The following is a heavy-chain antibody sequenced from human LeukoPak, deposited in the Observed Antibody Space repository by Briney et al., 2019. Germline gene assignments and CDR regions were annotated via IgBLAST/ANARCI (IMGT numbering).Heavy chain of an antibody. V-gene: IGHV1-18*01. CDR1: GYTFTSYG. CDR3: ARDLRQWPPESYFDY. D-gene: IGHD6-19*01. J-gene: IGHJ4*02. Sequence: ASVKVSCKASGYTFTSYGISWVRQAPGQGLEWMGWISAYNGNTNYAQKLQGRVTMTTDTSTSTAYMELRSLRFDDTAVYYCARDLRQWPPESYFDYWGQGTLVTVSS. CDR2: ISAYNGNT.